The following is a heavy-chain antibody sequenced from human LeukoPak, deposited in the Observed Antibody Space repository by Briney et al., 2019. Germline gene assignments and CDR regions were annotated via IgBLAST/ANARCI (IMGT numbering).Heavy chain of an antibody. CDR3: ARDPYGDYDAFDI. CDR2: ISSSSYI. D-gene: IGHD4-17*01. V-gene: IGHV3-21*01. CDR1: GFTFSSYS. J-gene: IGHJ3*02. Sequence: GGSLRLSCAASGFTFSSYSMNWVRQAPGKGLEWVSSISSSSYIYYADSVKGRFTISRDNAKNSLYLQMNSLRAEDTAVYYCARDPYGDYDAFDIWGQGTMVTVSS.